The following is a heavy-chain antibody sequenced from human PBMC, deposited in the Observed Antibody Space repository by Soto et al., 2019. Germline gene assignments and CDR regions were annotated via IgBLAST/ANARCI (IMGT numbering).Heavy chain of an antibody. CDR1: GYSFTSYW. J-gene: IGHJ4*02. CDR3: ARLGGYCSSTKCYGGGDY. Sequence: EVQLVQSGAEVKKPGESLKISCKGSGYSFTSYWIGWVRQMPGKGLEWMGIIYPGDSDTRYSPSFQGQVTISADKSISTAYRQWSSLKAADTAMYYCARLGGYCSSTKCYGGGDYWGQGTQVTVSS. CDR2: IYPGDSDT. D-gene: IGHD2-2*01. V-gene: IGHV5-51*03.